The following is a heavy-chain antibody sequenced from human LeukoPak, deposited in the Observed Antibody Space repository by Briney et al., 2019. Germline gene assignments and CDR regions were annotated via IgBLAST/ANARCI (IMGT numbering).Heavy chain of an antibody. CDR3: ARGGGRIPAY. D-gene: IGHD2-21*01. Sequence: PSETLSLTCNVSDDSITSYYWSWIRQPPGKGLEWIGYIYYSGSTNYNPSLKSRVTLSVDTSKNQFSLKLSSVTAADTAVYYCARGGGRIPAYWGQGTLVTVSS. V-gene: IGHV4-59*01. J-gene: IGHJ4*02. CDR2: IYYSGST. CDR1: DDSITSYY.